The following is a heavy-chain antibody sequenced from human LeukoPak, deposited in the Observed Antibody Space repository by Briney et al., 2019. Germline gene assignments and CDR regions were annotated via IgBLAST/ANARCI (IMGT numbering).Heavy chain of an antibody. CDR3: ARQRYYYGSGSAY. J-gene: IGHJ4*02. D-gene: IGHD3-10*01. CDR2: IYYSGST. CDR1: GGSISSSSYY. Sequence: SETLSLTCTVSGGSISSSSYYWGWIRQPPGKGLEWIGSIYYSGSTYYNPSLKSRVTISVDTSKNQFSLKLSSVAAADTAVYYCARQRYYYGSGSAYWGQGTLVTVSS. V-gene: IGHV4-39*01.